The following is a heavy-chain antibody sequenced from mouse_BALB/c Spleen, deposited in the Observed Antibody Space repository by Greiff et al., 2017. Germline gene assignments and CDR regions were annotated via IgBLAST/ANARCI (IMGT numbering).Heavy chain of an antibody. J-gene: IGHJ2*01. D-gene: IGHD1-1*01. CDR3: ARHYYYGSSYYFDY. CDR1: GFTFSSYT. CDR2: ISNGGGST. Sequence: EVKVVESGGGLVQPGGSLKLSCAASGFTFSSYTMSWVRQTPEKRLAWVAYISNGGGSTYYPDTVKGRFTISRDNAKNTLYLQMSSLKSEDTAMYYCARHYYYGSSYYFDYWGQGTTLTVSS. V-gene: IGHV5-12-2*01.